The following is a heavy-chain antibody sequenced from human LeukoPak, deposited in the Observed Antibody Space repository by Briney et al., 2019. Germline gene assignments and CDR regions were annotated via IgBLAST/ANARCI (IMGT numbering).Heavy chain of an antibody. CDR3: ARRSGGTFDY. CDR2: IYTSEST. CDR1: GGSISSYY. Sequence: SETLSLTCIVSGGSISSYYWNWIRQPPGKGLEWIGYIYTSESTNYNPSLKSRVTISVDTSKNQFSLKLSSVTAADTAVYYCARRSGGTFDYWGQGTLVTVSS. D-gene: IGHD3-10*01. V-gene: IGHV4-4*09. J-gene: IGHJ4*02.